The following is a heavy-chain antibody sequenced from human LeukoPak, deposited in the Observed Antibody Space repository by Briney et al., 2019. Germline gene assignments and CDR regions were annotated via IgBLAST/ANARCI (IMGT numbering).Heavy chain of an antibody. J-gene: IGHJ4*02. CDR1: GYSFRSYG. CDR2: ISGYDGKT. V-gene: IGHV1-18*01. Sequence: GASVKVSCKASGYSFRSYGMSWVRQAPGQGLEWMGWISGYDGKTDHVQRFQGRLTMTTDTSASTVYMELRSLRSDDTAVYYCARDSVVYCVSGSCYGVFDYWGQGTPVTVSS. D-gene: IGHD2-15*01. CDR3: ARDSVVYCVSGSCYGVFDY.